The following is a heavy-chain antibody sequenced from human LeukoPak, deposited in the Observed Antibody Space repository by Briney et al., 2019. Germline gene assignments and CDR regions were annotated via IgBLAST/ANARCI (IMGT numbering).Heavy chain of an antibody. J-gene: IGHJ6*03. Sequence: PSETLSLTRAVYGGSFSNYYWSCIRQPPGKGLEWIGEINHSGSTNYNPSLKSRVTISVDTSKNQFSLKLNSVTAADTAVYYCARAVGSGSFQTYYYYMDVWGKGTTVTISS. CDR2: INHSGST. CDR3: ARAVGSGSFQTYYYYMDV. CDR1: GGSFSNYY. V-gene: IGHV4-34*01. D-gene: IGHD3-10*01.